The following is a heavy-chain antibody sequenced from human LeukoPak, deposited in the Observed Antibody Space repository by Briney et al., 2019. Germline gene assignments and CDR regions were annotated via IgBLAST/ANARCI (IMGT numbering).Heavy chain of an antibody. CDR2: VYNSGST. CDR3: ARESTVLTPYYYYYYYMDV. CDR1: GGSLSSYY. J-gene: IGHJ6*03. D-gene: IGHD2-8*01. Sequence: PSETLSLTCTVSGGSLSSYYWSWIRQPAGKGLEWIGRVYNSGSTNYNPSLKSRVTMSVDTSKNQFSLKLTSVTAADTAVYYCARESTVLTPYYYYYYYMDVWGTGTTVTVSS. V-gene: IGHV4-4*07.